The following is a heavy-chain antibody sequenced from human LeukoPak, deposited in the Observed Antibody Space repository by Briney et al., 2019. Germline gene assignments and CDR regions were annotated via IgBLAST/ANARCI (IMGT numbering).Heavy chain of an antibody. V-gene: IGHV3-30*18. D-gene: IGHD3-10*01. Sequence: PGRSLRLSCAAPGFTFSSYGMHWVRQAPGKGLEWVAVISYDGSNKYYADSVKGRFTISRDNSKNTLYLQMNSLRAEDTAVYYCAKDSAVGFGELLFCFDYWGQGTLVTVSS. CDR2: ISYDGSNK. J-gene: IGHJ4*02. CDR1: GFTFSSYG. CDR3: AKDSAVGFGELLFCFDY.